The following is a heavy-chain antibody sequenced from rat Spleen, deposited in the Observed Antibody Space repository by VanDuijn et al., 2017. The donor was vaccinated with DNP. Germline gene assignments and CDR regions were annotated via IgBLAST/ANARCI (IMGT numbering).Heavy chain of an antibody. CDR2: ISRDGST. CDR3: TRANWEYYFDY. J-gene: IGHJ2*01. CDR1: GFSLPSYS. D-gene: IGHD5-1*01. V-gene: IGHV2-6*01. Sequence: QVQLKESGPALVQPSETLSLTCPVSGFSLPSYSVTWVRQPPGKFIEWLAAISRDGSTYYNSVCKSRLSISRDTSKSKVFLKMNSLQTEDTAIYFCTRANWEYYFDYWGQGVMVTVSS.